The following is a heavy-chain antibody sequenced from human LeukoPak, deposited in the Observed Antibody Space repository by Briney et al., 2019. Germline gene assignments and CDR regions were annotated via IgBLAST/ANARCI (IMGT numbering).Heavy chain of an antibody. CDR2: TYYRSKYYF. J-gene: IGHJ4*02. D-gene: IGHD4-11*01. V-gene: IGHV6-1*01. CDR1: GDSVSTNSAA. CDR3: ARERLHDYSRTLDY. Sequence: SQTLSLTCAISGDSVSTNSAAWNWIRQSPSRGLEWLGRTYYRSKYYFDYAVSVKSRITINPDTSKNQFSLRLSSVTPEDTAVYYCARERLHDYSRTLDYWGQGTLVTVSS.